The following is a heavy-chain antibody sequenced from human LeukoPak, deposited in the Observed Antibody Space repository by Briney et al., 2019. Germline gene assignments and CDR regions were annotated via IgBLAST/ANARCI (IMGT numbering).Heavy chain of an antibody. J-gene: IGHJ4*02. V-gene: IGHV4-61*05. CDR3: ARGGRLMPFAY. CDR1: GGSISSSSYY. Sequence: SETLSLTCTVSGGSISSSSYYWGWIRQPPGKGLEWIGYIYYSGSTNYNPSLKSRVTISVDTSKNQFSLQLNSVTPDDTAVYYCARGGRLMPFAYWGQGTLVTVSS. CDR2: IYYSGST. D-gene: IGHD2-2*01.